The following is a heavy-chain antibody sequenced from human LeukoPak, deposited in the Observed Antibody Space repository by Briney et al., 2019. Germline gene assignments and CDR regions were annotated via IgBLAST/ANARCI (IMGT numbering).Heavy chain of an antibody. CDR1: GYTFTGYY. D-gene: IGHD5-12*01. CDR3: ATGTYSGYF. CDR2: INPNSGGT. V-gene: IGHV1-2*02. Sequence: GSVKVSCKASGYTFTGYYMHWVRQAPGQGLEWMGWINPNSGGTIYAQKFQGRVTMTEDTSTDTAYMELSSLRSEDTAVYYCATGTYSGYFWGQGTLVTVSS. J-gene: IGHJ4*02.